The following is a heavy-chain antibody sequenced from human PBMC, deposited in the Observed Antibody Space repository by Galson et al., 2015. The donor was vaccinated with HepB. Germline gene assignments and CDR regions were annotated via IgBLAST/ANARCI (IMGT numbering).Heavy chain of an antibody. Sequence: SLRLSCAASGFTFSSYGMHWVRQAPGKGLEWVAVISYDGSNKYYADSVKGRFTISRDNSKNTLYLQMNSLRAEDTALYYCARGMLIGANFFDYWGQGSLVTVSP. CDR1: GFTFSSYG. V-gene: IGHV3-30*03. J-gene: IGHJ4*02. D-gene: IGHD3-16*01. CDR2: ISYDGSNK. CDR3: ARGMLIGANFFDY.